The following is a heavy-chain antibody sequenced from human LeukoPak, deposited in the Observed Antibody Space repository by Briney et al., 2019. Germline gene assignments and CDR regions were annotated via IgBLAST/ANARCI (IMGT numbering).Heavy chain of an antibody. CDR1: GFTFTHYA. D-gene: IGHD6-13*01. J-gene: IGHJ4*02. CDR2: ISSGGDST. Sequence: GGSLRLSCAASGFTFTHYAMTWVRRAPGKGLEWVSTISSGGDSTYHADSVEGRFTISRDNAKNSLYLQMNSLRAEDTAVYYCVRDNPRQQGFAYWGQGTLVTVSS. V-gene: IGHV3-23*01. CDR3: VRDNPRQQGFAY.